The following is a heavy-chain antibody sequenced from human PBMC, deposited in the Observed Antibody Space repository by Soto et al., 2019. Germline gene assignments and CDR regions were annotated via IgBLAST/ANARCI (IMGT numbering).Heavy chain of an antibody. V-gene: IGHV1-18*01. CDR1: GYSFTSYG. J-gene: IGHJ6*02. Sequence: QVQLVQSAAEVKKPGASVKVSCKASGYSFTSYGISWVRRAPGQGLERMGWVSPYNGHTQFAQRFQGRVTMTTDTSTKTAYMELRNLRSDDTAHYYCARDLTIVPATHPRLENYGMDVWGQGTTVIVSS. CDR2: VSPYNGHT. CDR3: ARDLTIVPATHPRLENYGMDV. D-gene: IGHD2-2*01.